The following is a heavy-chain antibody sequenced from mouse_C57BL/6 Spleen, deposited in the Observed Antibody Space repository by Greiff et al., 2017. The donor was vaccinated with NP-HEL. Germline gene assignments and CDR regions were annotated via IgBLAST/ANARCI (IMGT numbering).Heavy chain of an antibody. D-gene: IGHD2-3*01. V-gene: IGHV5-16*01. CDR2: INHDGSST. Sequence: EVKVVESEGGLVQPGSSMKLSCTASGFTFSDYYLAWVRQVPEKGLEWVANINHDGSSTYYLDSLKSRFIISRANAKNVLYLQMSSLKSEDTATYYCARGDGYYGGAMDYWGQGTSVTVSS. CDR1: GFTFSDYY. CDR3: ARGDGYYGGAMDY. J-gene: IGHJ4*01.